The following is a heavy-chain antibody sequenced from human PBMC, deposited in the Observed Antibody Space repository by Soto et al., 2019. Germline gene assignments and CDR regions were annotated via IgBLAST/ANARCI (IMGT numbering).Heavy chain of an antibody. CDR1: GFTFSSYS. Sequence: EVQLVESGGGLVKPGGSLRLSCAASGFTFSSYSMNWVRQAPGKGLEWVSSISSSSSYIYYADSVKGRFTISRDNAKNSLYLQMNSLIAEDTAVYYCARDLTTGTRYFDYWGQGTLVTVSS. D-gene: IGHD6-13*01. J-gene: IGHJ4*02. CDR2: ISSSSSYI. V-gene: IGHV3-21*01. CDR3: ARDLTTGTRYFDY.